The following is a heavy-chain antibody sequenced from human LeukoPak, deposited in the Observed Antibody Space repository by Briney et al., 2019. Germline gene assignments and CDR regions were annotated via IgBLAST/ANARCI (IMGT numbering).Heavy chain of an antibody. CDR2: ISDSSSTI. D-gene: IGHD6-19*01. Sequence: GGSPRHSREASGFTFGTYAVNWVRQAPGKGLDWVSYISDSSSTIYYADSVKGRFTISRDNAKNSLYLQMNGLRDEDTAVYYCARDAGSGYFDNWGRGTVVTVS. V-gene: IGHV3-48*02. J-gene: IGHJ4*02. CDR1: GFTFGTYA. CDR3: ARDAGSGYFDN.